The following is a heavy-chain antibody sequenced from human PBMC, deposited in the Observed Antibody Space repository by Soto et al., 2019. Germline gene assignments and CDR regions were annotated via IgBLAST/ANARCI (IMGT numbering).Heavy chain of an antibody. CDR2: IIPIFGTA. CDR3: WYYDSSGYYYHGYFDY. CDR1: GGAFSRYA. D-gene: IGHD3-22*01. J-gene: IGHJ4*02. Sequence: KASGGAFSRYAISWVRQAPGQGLEWMGGIIPIFGTANYAQKFQGRVTITADESTSTAYMELSSLRSEDAAVYYCWYYDSSGYYYHGYFDYWGQGTLVTVSS. V-gene: IGHV1-69*01.